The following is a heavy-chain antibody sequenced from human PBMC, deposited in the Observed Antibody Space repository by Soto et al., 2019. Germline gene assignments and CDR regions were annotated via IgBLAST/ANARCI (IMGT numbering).Heavy chain of an antibody. V-gene: IGHV3-33*01. D-gene: IGHD2-2*01. CDR1: GFTFSSYG. J-gene: IGHJ6*02. CDR2: IWYDGSNK. Sequence: PGGSLRLSCAAPGFTFSSYGMHWVRQAPGKGLEWVAVIWYDGSNKYYADSVKGRFTISRDNSKNTLYLQMNSLRAEDTAVYYCARDWWGYCSSTSCSRGYGMDVWGQGTTVTVSS. CDR3: ARDWWGYCSSTSCSRGYGMDV.